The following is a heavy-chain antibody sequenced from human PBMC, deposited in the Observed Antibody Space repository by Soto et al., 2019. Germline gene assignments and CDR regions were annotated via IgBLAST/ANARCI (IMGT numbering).Heavy chain of an antibody. CDR2: IIPIFGTA. J-gene: IGHJ4*02. CDR3: ARGTHYYDSSG. Sequence: ASVKVSCKASGGTFSSYAISWVRQAPGQGLEWMGGIIPIFGTANYAQKFQGRVTITADKSTSTAYMELSSLRSEDTAVYYCARGTHYYDSSGWGQGTLVTVSS. D-gene: IGHD3-22*01. V-gene: IGHV1-69*06. CDR1: GGTFSSYA.